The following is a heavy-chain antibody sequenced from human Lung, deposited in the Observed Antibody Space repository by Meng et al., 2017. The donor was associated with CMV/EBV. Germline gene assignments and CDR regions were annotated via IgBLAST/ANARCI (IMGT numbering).Heavy chain of an antibody. J-gene: IGHJ4*02. CDR2: INPKSGAT. V-gene: IGHV1-2*06. CDR1: GYTFTSYD. Sequence: QVQLVQSGAEVKKPGASVKVSCKASGYTFTSYDINWVRQAPGQGLEWMGRINPKSGATDYAQKFQGRVTLTRDTSINTAYMELNRLTSDDTAVYYCARFGEVIDYWGQGTLVTVSS. CDR3: ARFGEVIDY. D-gene: IGHD3-10*01.